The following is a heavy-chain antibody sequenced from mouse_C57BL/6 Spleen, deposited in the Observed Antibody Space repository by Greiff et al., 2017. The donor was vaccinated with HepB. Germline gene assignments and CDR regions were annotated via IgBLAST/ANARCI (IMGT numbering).Heavy chain of an antibody. D-gene: IGHD2-10*01. CDR1: GFTFSSYG. V-gene: IGHV5-6*01. CDR3: ARHLLWQRGYFDV. Sequence: EVHLVESGGDLVKPGGSLKLSCAASGFTFSSYGMSWVRQTPDKRLEWVATISSGGSYTYYPDSVKGRFTISRDNAKNTLYLQMSSLKSEDTAMYYCARHLLWQRGYFDVWGTGTTVTVSS. J-gene: IGHJ1*03. CDR2: ISSGGSYT.